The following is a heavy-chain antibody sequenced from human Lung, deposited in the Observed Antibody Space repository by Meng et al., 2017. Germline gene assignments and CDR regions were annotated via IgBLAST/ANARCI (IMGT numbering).Heavy chain of an antibody. D-gene: IGHD6-25*01. V-gene: IGHV1-2*06. CDR1: GYNFPDYY. Sequence: QGPRVQSGAEVKKPGASVKVSCKPSGYNFPDYYIHWVRRAPGQGLEWMGRINPKSGDTHYAQKFQARVTMTGDTSISTAYMELSGLRSDDTAMYYCARDEDISAAGNLFGDYWGQGTLVTVSS. CDR2: INPKSGDT. J-gene: IGHJ4*02. CDR3: ARDEDISAAGNLFGDY.